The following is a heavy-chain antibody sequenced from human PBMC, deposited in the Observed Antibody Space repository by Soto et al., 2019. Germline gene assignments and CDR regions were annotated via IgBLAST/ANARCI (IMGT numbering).Heavy chain of an antibody. CDR1: GGTFSSYA. V-gene: IGHV1-69*13. CDR2: IIPIFGTA. D-gene: IGHD2-2*01. J-gene: IGHJ6*02. CDR3: ARGDCSSTSCYSYYYYGMDV. Sequence: ASVKVSCKASGGTFSSYAISWVRQAPGQGLEWMGGIIPIFGTANYAQKFQGRVTITADESTSTAYMGLSSLRSEDTAVYYCARGDCSSTSCYSYYYYGMDVWGQGTTVTVSS.